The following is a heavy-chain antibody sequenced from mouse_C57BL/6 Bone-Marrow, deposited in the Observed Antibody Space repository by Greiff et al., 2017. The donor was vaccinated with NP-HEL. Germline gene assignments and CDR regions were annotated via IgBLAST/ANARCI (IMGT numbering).Heavy chain of an antibody. D-gene: IGHD1-1*01. CDR1: GFTFSSYT. CDR2: ISGGGGNT. Sequence: EVKVVESGGGLVKPGGSLKLSCAASGFTFSSYTMSWVRQTPEKRLEWVATISGGGGNTYYPDSVKGRFTISRDNAKNTLYLQMSSLRSEDTALYYCARQATTDYFDYWGQGTTLTVSS. J-gene: IGHJ2*01. CDR3: ARQATTDYFDY. V-gene: IGHV5-9*01.